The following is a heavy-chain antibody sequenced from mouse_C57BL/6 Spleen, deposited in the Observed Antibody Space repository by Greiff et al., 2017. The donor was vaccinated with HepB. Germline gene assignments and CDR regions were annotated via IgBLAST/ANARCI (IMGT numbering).Heavy chain of an antibody. J-gene: IGHJ2*01. D-gene: IGHD1-1*01. CDR3: ARTDYGSSYEYYFDY. V-gene: IGHV1-52*01. CDR2: IDPSDSET. Sequence: QVQLQQPGAELVRPGSSVKLSCKASGYTFTSYWMHWVKQRPIQGLEWIGNIDPSDSETHYNQKFKDKATLTVDKSSSTAYMQLSSLTSEDSAVYYCARTDYGSSYEYYFDYWGQGTTLTVSS. CDR1: GYTFTSYW.